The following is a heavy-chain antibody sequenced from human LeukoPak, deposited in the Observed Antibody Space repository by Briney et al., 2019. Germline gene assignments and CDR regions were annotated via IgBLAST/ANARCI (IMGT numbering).Heavy chain of an antibody. CDR3: AREGYYDSSGLDAFDI. Sequence: ASVKVSCKASGYTFTSYGISWVRQAPGQGLEWMGWISAYNGNTNYAQKLQGRVTMTTDTSTSTAYMELRSLRSDDTAVYYCAREGYYDSSGLDAFDIWGQGTMVTVSS. CDR2: ISAYNGNT. V-gene: IGHV1-18*01. CDR1: GYTFTSYG. J-gene: IGHJ3*02. D-gene: IGHD3-22*01.